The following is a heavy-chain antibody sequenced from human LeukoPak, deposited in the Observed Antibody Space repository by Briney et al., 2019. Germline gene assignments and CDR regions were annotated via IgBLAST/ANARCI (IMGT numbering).Heavy chain of an antibody. V-gene: IGHV3-48*03. D-gene: IGHD1-7*01. CDR1: GFTFSTYE. J-gene: IGHJ4*02. CDR3: ARGELELFY. Sequence: PGGSLRLSCAASGFTFSTYEMNWVRQAPGKGLEWVSYISSSGNTIYYADSVKGRFTISRDNAKNSLYLQMNSLRAEDTAVYYCARGELELFYWGQGTLVTVSS. CDR2: ISSSGNTI.